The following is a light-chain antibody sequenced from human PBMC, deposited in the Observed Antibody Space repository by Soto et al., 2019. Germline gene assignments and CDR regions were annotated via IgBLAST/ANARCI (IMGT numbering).Light chain of an antibody. V-gene: IGLV1-47*01. CDR2: RNN. J-gene: IGLJ2*01. Sequence: QLVLTQPPSASGTPGQRVTLSCSGSSSNIGSNYVYWYQQLPGPAPKLLIYRNNQRPSGVPDRFSGSKSGTSASLAISGLRSEDEADYYCAAWDDSLSGVVFGGGTEVTVL. CDR3: AAWDDSLSGVV. CDR1: SSNIGSNY.